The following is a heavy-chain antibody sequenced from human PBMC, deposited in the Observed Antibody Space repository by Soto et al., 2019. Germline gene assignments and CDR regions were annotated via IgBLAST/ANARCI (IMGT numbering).Heavy chain of an antibody. Sequence: GESLKISCKGSGYSFTTYYISWLRQMPVKGLEWMGRIDPSDSYTKYSPSFQDHVTISADKSISTDFLQWSSLKASDTAMYYCATQTYGGVDDDFDLWGKGTMVTVSS. CDR2: IDPSDSYT. V-gene: IGHV5-10-1*01. J-gene: IGHJ3*01. CDR1: GYSFTTYY. D-gene: IGHD4-17*01. CDR3: ATQTYGGVDDDFDL.